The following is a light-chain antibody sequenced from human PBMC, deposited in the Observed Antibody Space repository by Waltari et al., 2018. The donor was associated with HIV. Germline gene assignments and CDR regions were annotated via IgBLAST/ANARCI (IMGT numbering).Light chain of an antibody. J-gene: IGKJ1*01. Sequence: DIQMTQSPSTLSASIGDTVNLTCRASQDISRWLAWYQQKPGEVPKLLVYKASLLGSGVPSRFSGSGSGTEFTLTINSLQPSDFATYYCQQYNTYLWTFGQGTKVEI. CDR1: QDISRW. V-gene: IGKV1-5*03. CDR2: KAS. CDR3: QQYNTYLWT.